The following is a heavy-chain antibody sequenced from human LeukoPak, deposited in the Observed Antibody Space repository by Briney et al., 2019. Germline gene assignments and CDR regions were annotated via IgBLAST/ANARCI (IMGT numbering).Heavy chain of an antibody. D-gene: IGHD6-13*01. CDR2: IYSGGST. J-gene: IGHJ5*02. V-gene: IGHV3-53*01. CDR3: ARDDIAAGGTTDL. Sequence: GGSLRLSCAASGFTVSSNYMSWVRQAPGKALEWVSVIYSGGSTYYADSVKGRFTISRDNSKNTLYLQMNGLRAEDTAVYYCARDDIAAGGTTDLWGQGTLVTVSS. CDR1: GFTVSSNY.